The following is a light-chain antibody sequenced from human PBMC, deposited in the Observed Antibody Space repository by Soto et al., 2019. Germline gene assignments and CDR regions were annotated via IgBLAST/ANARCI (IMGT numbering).Light chain of an antibody. CDR2: DVS. V-gene: IGLV2-14*01. CDR1: SSDVGGYNY. J-gene: IGLJ2*01. Sequence: QSALTQPASVSGSPGQSITISCTGTSSDVGGYNYVSWYQQHPGKAPKGMIYDVSNRPSGVSNRFSGSKSGNTASLTISGLQAEDEADYYCRSYTSSSTLVVFGGGTKLTVL. CDR3: RSYTSSSTLVV.